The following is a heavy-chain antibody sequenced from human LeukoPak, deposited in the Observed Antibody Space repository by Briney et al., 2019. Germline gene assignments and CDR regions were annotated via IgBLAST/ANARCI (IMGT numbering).Heavy chain of an antibody. Sequence: SETLSLTCAVYGGSFSGYYWSWMRQPPGKGLEWIGYIYDTGSTTYNPSLQSRLTMSVDTSKNQFSLKLTSVTAADTAVYYCARNGFRTYCGTGCYSDYMDVWGKGATVTVSS. D-gene: IGHD2-21*02. V-gene: IGHV4-34*01. CDR1: GGSFSGYY. J-gene: IGHJ6*03. CDR2: IYDTGST. CDR3: ARNGFRTYCGTGCYSDYMDV.